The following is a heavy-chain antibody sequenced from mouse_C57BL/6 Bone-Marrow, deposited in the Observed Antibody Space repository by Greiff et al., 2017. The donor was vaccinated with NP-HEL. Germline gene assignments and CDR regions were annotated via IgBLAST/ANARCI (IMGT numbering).Heavy chain of an antibody. V-gene: IGHV10-3*01. Sequence: EVQRVESGGGLVQPKGSLKLSCAASGFTFNTYAMHWVRQAPGKGLEWVARIRSKSSNYATYYADSVKDRFTISRDDSQSMLHLQMNNLKTEDTAMYYCVREYYGSSYDAMDYWGQGTSVTVSS. CDR1: GFTFNTYA. CDR2: IRSKSSNYAT. J-gene: IGHJ4*01. CDR3: VREYYGSSYDAMDY. D-gene: IGHD1-1*01.